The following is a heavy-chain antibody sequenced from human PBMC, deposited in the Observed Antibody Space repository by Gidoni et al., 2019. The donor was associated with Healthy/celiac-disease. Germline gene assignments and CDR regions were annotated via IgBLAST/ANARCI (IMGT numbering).Heavy chain of an antibody. V-gene: IGHV3-74*01. CDR3: ARVGYEFAYCGGDCYPGDFQH. Sequence: EVQPVASGGGLVQPGGSLRLTCAASGFTIRSSWSHWVRQAPGKGLVWVSRINRDGSSRSYADSVKGRFTISRDNAKNTLYLEMNSLRAEDTAVYYCARVGYEFAYCGGDCYPGDFQHWGQGTLVTVSS. CDR2: INRDGSSR. CDR1: GFTIRSSW. J-gene: IGHJ1*01. D-gene: IGHD2-21*02.